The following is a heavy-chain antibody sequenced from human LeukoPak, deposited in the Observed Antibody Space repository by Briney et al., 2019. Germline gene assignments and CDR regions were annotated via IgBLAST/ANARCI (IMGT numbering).Heavy chain of an antibody. D-gene: IGHD6-19*01. Sequence: LETLSLTCAVSGGSISSGGYSWSWIRQPPGKGLEWIGYIYYSGSTNYNPSLKSRVTISVDTSKTQFSLKLSSVTAADTAVYYCARLPYSSGYYSGSYYYAMDVWGQGTTVTVPS. V-gene: IGHV4-61*08. CDR3: ARLPYSSGYYSGSYYYAMDV. CDR2: IYYSGST. CDR1: GGSISSGGYS. J-gene: IGHJ6*02.